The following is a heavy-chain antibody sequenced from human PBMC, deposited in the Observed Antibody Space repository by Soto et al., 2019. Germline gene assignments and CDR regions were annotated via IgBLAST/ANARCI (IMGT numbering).Heavy chain of an antibody. CDR2: INPSGGST. V-gene: IGHV1-46*03. Sequence: GASVKVSCKASGYTFTSYYMHWVRQAPGQGLEWMGIINPSGGSTGYAQKFQGRVTMTSDTSTGTVYMELSSLRSEDTAVYYCAREQQLVLSPHFDYWGQGTLVTVSS. CDR1: GYTFTSYY. D-gene: IGHD6-13*01. CDR3: AREQQLVLSPHFDY. J-gene: IGHJ4*02.